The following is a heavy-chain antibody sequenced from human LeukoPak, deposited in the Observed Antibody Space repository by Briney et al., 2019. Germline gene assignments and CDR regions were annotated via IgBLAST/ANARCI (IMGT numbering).Heavy chain of an antibody. Sequence: PGGSLRLSCAASGFTFSIYGMNWVRQAPGKGLEWVSAISGSGGSTYYADSVKGRFTISRDNSKNTLYLQMNSLRAEDTAVYYCAKVGPKQWLVPTRGYYFDYWGQGTLVTVSS. D-gene: IGHD6-19*01. V-gene: IGHV3-23*01. J-gene: IGHJ4*02. CDR2: ISGSGGST. CDR1: GFTFSIYG. CDR3: AKVGPKQWLVPTRGYYFDY.